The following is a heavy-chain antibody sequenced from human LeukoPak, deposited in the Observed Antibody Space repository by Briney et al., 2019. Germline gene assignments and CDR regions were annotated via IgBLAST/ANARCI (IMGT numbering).Heavy chain of an antibody. CDR2: IKSKTDGGTT. CDR3: TTGGWGKIGPDAFDI. CDR1: GFTFSNAW. V-gene: IGHV3-15*01. J-gene: IGHJ3*02. Sequence: GGSLRLSCAASGFTFSNAWMSWVRQAPGKGLEWVGRIKSKTDGGTTDYAAPVKGRFTISRDDSKNTPYLQMNSLKTEDTAVYYCTTGGWGKIGPDAFDIWGQGTMVTVSS. D-gene: IGHD6-19*01.